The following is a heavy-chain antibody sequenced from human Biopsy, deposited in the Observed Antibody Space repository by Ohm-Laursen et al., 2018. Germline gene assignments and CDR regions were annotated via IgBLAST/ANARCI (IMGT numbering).Heavy chain of an antibody. Sequence: GTLSLTCTVSGGSISNNNYYWGWIRQPPGKGLEWIGSIFYRGCTHYKPSLKSRINISADTSKNQFSLKLNSVAAADTAVYYCARDYDTSGYYYVSWGQGTLVTVSS. CDR2: IFYRGCT. CDR3: ARDYDTSGYYYVS. D-gene: IGHD3-22*01. V-gene: IGHV4-39*01. J-gene: IGHJ4*02. CDR1: GGSISNNNYY.